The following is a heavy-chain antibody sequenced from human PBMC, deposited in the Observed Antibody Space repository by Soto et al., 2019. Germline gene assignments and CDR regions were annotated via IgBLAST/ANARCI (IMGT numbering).Heavy chain of an antibody. V-gene: IGHV3-30-3*01. CDR1: GFTYSTYT. D-gene: IGHD6-19*01. CDR3: TRGHLGSGWFSLGDF. CDR2: ISYDGNNK. Sequence: GGSLRLSCAASGFTYSTYTMHWVRQAPGKGLEWVAVISYDGNNKFYAASVQGRFTISRDDSKTTAYLQMNSLKTEDTAVYYCTRGHLGSGWFSLGDFWGQGTLVTVSS. J-gene: IGHJ4*02.